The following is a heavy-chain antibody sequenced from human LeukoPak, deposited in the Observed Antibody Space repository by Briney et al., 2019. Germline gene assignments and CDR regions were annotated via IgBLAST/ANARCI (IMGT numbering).Heavy chain of an antibody. J-gene: IGHJ5*02. CDR2: INPNSGGT. CDR1: GGTFSSYA. Sequence: VASVKVSCKASGGTFSSYAISWVRQAPGQGLEWMGRINPNSGGTNYAQKFQGRVTMTRDTSISTAYMELSRLRSDDTAVYYCARTSSPVGATSSNWFDPWGQGTLVTVSS. D-gene: IGHD1-26*01. CDR3: ARTSSPVGATSSNWFDP. V-gene: IGHV1-2*06.